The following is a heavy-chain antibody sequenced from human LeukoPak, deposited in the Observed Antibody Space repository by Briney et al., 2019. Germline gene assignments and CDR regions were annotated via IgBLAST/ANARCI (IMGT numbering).Heavy chain of an antibody. CDR3: ARFYYYDTTGYPYYYMDV. J-gene: IGHJ6*03. V-gene: IGHV4-38-2*01. D-gene: IGHD3-22*01. Sequence: SETLSLTCAVSGYSINSDYYWGWIRQSPDKGLEWIGIIYHSGSTYYNPSLKSRFTISVDTSKNQFSPKVTSVTAADTAVYYCARFYYYDTTGYPYYYMDVWGKGTTVTVSS. CDR2: IYHSGST. CDR1: GYSINSDYY.